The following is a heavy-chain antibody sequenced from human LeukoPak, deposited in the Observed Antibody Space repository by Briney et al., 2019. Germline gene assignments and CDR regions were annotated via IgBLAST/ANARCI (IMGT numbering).Heavy chain of an antibody. CDR1: GYTFTGYY. V-gene: IGHV1-24*01. D-gene: IGHD3-22*01. CDR3: ATDRYYDSSGYPNWFDP. Sequence: ASVKVSCKASGYTFTGYYMHWVRQAPGKGLEWMGGFDPEDGETIYAQKFQGRVTMTEDTSTDTAYMELSSLRSEDTAVYYCATDRYYDSSGYPNWFDPWGQGTLVTVSS. J-gene: IGHJ5*02. CDR2: FDPEDGET.